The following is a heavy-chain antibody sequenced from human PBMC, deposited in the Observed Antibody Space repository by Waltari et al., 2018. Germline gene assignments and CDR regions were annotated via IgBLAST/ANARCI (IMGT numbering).Heavy chain of an antibody. V-gene: IGHV1-69*12. CDR2: IIPIFGTA. CDR3: ARWGGITMVRGNKGWFDP. J-gene: IGHJ5*02. Sequence: QVQLVQSGAEVKKPGSPVKVSCKASGGTFRSYALSWVRQAPGQGLEWMGGIIPIFGTANYAQKFQGRVTITADESTSTAYMELSSLRSEDTAVYYCARWGGITMVRGNKGWFDPWGQGTLVTVSS. CDR1: GGTFRSYA. D-gene: IGHD3-10*01.